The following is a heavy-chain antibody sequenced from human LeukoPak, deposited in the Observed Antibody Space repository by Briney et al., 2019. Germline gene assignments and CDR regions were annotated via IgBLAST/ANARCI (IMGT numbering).Heavy chain of an antibody. D-gene: IGHD6-25*01. CDR3: ARDGAAGRQDRDRVCDI. J-gene: IGHJ3*02. Sequence: GGSLRLSCAASGFTFSSYSMNWVRQAPGKGLEWVSSISSSSSYIYYADSVKGRFTISRDNAKNSLYLQMNNLRAEDTAVYYCARDGAAGRQDRDRVCDIWGQGTMVTVSS. CDR2: ISSSSSYI. CDR1: GFTFSSYS. V-gene: IGHV3-21*01.